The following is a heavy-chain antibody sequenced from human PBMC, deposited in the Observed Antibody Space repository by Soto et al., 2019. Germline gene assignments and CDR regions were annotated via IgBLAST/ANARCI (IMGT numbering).Heavy chain of an antibody. CDR1: GFTFSSYG. CDR3: AREGIVVVPAAENYYFDY. J-gene: IGHJ4*02. D-gene: IGHD2-2*01. V-gene: IGHV3-33*01. Sequence: QVQLVESGGGVVQPGRSLRLSCAASGFTFSSYGMHWVRQAPGKGLEWVAVIWYDGSNKYYADSVKGRFTISRDNSTNPLYLQMNSLRAEDTAVYYCAREGIVVVPAAENYYFDYWGQGTLVTVSS. CDR2: IWYDGSNK.